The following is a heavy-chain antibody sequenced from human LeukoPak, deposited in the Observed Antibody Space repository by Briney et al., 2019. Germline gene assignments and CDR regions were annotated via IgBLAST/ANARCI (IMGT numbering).Heavy chain of an antibody. V-gene: IGHV1-24*01. CDR1: GDTLSELS. J-gene: IGHJ4*02. D-gene: IGHD5/OR15-5a*01. CDR2: FDPEDGEA. CDR3: TAGGVYSLLDH. Sequence: ASVKVSCKVSGDTLSELSMHWVRQAPGKGLEWMGGFDPEDGEAIYAQKFQGRLTMTEDTSTDTAYMDLRSLRSDDTAVYYCTAGGVYSLLDHWGQGTQVTVSS.